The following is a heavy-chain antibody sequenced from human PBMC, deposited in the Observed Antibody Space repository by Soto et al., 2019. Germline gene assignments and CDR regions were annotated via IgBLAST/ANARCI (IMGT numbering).Heavy chain of an antibody. V-gene: IGHV4-4*07. CDR2: VFSSGTT. J-gene: IGHJ4*02. Sequence: SSETLSLTCTVSGGSIFSHCWSWIRQPAGKGLEWIGHVFSSGTTAYNPSLKSRVTMSLDTSKKQFSLKLTSVTAADTAVYYCVRLGLGGYWGQGTLVTVSS. D-gene: IGHD3-16*01. CDR3: VRLGLGGY. CDR1: GGSIFSHC.